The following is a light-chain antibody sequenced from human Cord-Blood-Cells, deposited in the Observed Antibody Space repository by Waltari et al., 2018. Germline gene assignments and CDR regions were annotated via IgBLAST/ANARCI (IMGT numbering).Light chain of an antibody. CDR3: QSADSSGTYRV. CDR1: ALPKQY. J-gene: IGLJ3*02. Sequence: SYELTQPPPVSVSPGQTARITCSGDALPKQYAYWYQQKPGQAPGLVIYKDSERHSGIPERFSGSSSGTTVTLTISGVQAEDEADYYCQSADSSGTYRVFGGGTKLTVL. V-gene: IGLV3-25*03. CDR2: KDS.